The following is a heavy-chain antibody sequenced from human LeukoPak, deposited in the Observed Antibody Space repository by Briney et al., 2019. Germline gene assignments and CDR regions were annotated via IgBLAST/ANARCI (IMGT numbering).Heavy chain of an antibody. D-gene: IGHD3-9*01. CDR2: VSASAGRT. CDR1: GFTFRSYA. Sequence: PGGSLRLSCAASGFTFRSYAMSWVRQAPGKGLEWVSTVSASAGRTYYADSVKGRFTISRDNSKNTLSLQMNSLRAEDTAVYYCAKESHSGDWLGPEVWGQGTTITVSS. J-gene: IGHJ6*02. CDR3: AKESHSGDWLGPEV. V-gene: IGHV3-23*01.